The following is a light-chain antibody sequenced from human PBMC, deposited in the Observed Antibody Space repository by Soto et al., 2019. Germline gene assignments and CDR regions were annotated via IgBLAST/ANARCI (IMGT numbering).Light chain of an antibody. Sequence: ESVLTQPPGTLSLSPGERATLSCRASQSVSSNYLAWYQQKPGQAPRLLIYGASTRASGIPDRFSGSGSGTDFTLTISRLEPEDSAVYYCQQYSSSPTWTFGQGTKVDIK. CDR2: GAS. CDR1: QSVSSNY. J-gene: IGKJ1*01. V-gene: IGKV3-20*01. CDR3: QQYSSSPTWT.